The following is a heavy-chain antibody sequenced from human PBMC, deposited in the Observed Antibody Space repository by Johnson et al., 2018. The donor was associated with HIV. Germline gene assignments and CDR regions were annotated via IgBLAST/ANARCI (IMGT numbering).Heavy chain of an antibody. CDR2: ISYDGSNK. V-gene: IGHV3-30*18. Sequence: VQLVESGGGLIQPGGSLRLSCAASGFTFSSYGMHWVRQAPGKGLEWVAVISYDGSNKYYVDSVKGRFTISRDNSKNTLYLQMNSLRAEDTAVYCCAKGGQWELLAAFDIWGQGTMVTVSS. CDR1: GFTFSSYG. J-gene: IGHJ3*02. D-gene: IGHD1-26*01. CDR3: AKGGQWELLAAFDI.